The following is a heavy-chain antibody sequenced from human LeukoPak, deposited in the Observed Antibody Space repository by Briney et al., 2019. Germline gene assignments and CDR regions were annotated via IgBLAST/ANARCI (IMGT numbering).Heavy chain of an antibody. CDR1: GYTFTSYG. D-gene: IGHD3-3*01. Sequence: ASVKVSCKASGYTFTSYGISWVRQAPGQGIEWMGWISAYNGNTNYAQKLQGRVTMTTDTSTSTAYMELRSLRSDDTAVYYCARDFVTIFGVVITEGFDYWGQGTLVTVSS. CDR2: ISAYNGNT. V-gene: IGHV1-18*01. CDR3: ARDFVTIFGVVITEGFDY. J-gene: IGHJ4*02.